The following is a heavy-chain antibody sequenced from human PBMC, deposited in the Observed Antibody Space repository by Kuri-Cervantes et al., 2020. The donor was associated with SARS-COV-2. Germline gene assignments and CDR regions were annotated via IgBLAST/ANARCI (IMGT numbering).Heavy chain of an antibody. Sequence: SVKVSCKASGYIFTDYYIHWVRQAPGQGLEWMGWISPRSGGTRIIEKFQGRVTMTRDTSTSTVYMELSGLTSEDTAIYYCYCAPKEGFDSWGQGTLVTVSS. CDR2: ISPRSGGT. D-gene: IGHD2-21*01. CDR1: GYIFTDYY. J-gene: IGHJ4*02. V-gene: IGHV1/OR15-1*04. CDR3: YCAPKEGFDS.